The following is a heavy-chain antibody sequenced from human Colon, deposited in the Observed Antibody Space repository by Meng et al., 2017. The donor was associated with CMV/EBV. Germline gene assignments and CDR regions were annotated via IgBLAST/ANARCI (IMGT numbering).Heavy chain of an antibody. Sequence: GESLKISCAASGFMFGDYYMSWIRQAPGKGLEWVSYISENGRTTYYADSVKGRFTISRDNAQKSLYLQMSGLRAEDTALYYCARALSGDGMDVWGQGTTVTVSS. CDR2: ISENGRTT. CDR3: ARALSGDGMDV. J-gene: IGHJ6*02. V-gene: IGHV3-11*01. D-gene: IGHD3-10*01. CDR1: GFMFGDYY.